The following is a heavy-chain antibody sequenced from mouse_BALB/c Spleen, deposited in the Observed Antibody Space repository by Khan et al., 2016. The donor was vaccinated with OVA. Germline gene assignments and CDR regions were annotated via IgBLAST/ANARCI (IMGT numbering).Heavy chain of an antibody. Sequence: QVQLKESGAELVRPGVSLKISCKGSGYTFTDFPMHWVKQSHAKNLEWIGVVSTNYGDATYNQKFTGKATMTVDKSSSTAYMELARLTSEDSAINYWARGGGGDRFAYWGQGTLVTVSA. CDR1: GYTFTDFP. CDR3: ARGGGGDRFAY. V-gene: IGHV1S137*01. J-gene: IGHJ3*01. CDR2: VSTNYGDA.